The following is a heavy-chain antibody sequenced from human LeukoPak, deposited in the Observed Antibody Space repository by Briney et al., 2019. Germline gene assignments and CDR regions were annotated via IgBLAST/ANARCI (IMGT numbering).Heavy chain of an antibody. D-gene: IGHD3-10*01. CDR1: GYSFTTYW. V-gene: IGHV5-51*01. J-gene: IGHJ4*02. CDR2: IYPGDSDT. Sequence: GESLKISCEASGYSFTTYWSGWVGQMPGKGLEWMGIIYPGDSDTRYSPSFQGQVTISADKSISTAYLQWSSLKASDTAMYYCARQHGSGSYYSRAIDYWGQGTLVTVSS. CDR3: ARQHGSGSYYSRAIDY.